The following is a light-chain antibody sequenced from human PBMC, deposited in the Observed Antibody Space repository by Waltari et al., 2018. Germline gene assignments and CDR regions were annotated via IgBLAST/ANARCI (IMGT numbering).Light chain of an antibody. V-gene: IGKV4-1*01. Sequence: DIVMTQSPDSLAVSLGERATINFKSTQSILYSSNNKNYLAWYQQKPGQSPKLLFYWASTRESGVPDRFSGSGSGTDFTLTITSLQPDDVAAYHCQQYHTYPYTFGQGTKLEIK. CDR1: QSILYSSNNKNY. J-gene: IGKJ2*01. CDR2: WAS. CDR3: QQYHTYPYT.